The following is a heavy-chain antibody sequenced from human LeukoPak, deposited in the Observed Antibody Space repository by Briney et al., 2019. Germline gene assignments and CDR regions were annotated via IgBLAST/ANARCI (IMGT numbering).Heavy chain of an antibody. J-gene: IGHJ5*02. V-gene: IGHV1-18*01. Sequence: ASVKVSCKASGYTFISYGINCVRQAPGQGLEWMGWISSYNGDTNYAQNFQGRVTMTTDTSTSTAYMELSSLRSEDTAVYYCARDNSVRDEAWWSNPWGQGTLVTVSS. CDR2: ISSYNGDT. CDR3: ARDNSVRDEAWWSNP. D-gene: IGHD5-24*01. CDR1: GYTFISYG.